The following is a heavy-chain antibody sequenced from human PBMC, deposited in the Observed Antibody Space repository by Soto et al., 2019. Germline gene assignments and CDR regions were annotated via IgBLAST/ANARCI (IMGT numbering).Heavy chain of an antibody. CDR1: GGSISSSSYY. Sequence: QLQLQESGPGLVKPSETLSLTCTVSGGSISSSSYYWGWIRQPPGKGLEWIGSIYYSGSTYYNPSLKSRVTISVDTSKNQFSLKVSSVTAADTAVYYCARRGYYYYGMDVWGQGTTVTVSS. CDR3: ARRGYYYYGMDV. V-gene: IGHV4-39*01. J-gene: IGHJ6*02. CDR2: IYYSGST.